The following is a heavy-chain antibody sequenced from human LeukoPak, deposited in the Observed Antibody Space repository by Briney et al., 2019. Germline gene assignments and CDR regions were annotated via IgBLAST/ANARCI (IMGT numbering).Heavy chain of an antibody. CDR1: GFTVSSNY. CDR3: AKDRRSGGNLGYFDY. Sequence: GGSLRLSCAASGFTVSSNYMTWVRQAPGKGLEWVSLIYSGGSTYYADSVKGRFTISRDNSKNTLYLQMNSLRAEDTAVYYCAKDRRSGGNLGYFDYWGQGTLVTVSS. D-gene: IGHD4-23*01. V-gene: IGHV3-53*05. CDR2: IYSGGST. J-gene: IGHJ4*02.